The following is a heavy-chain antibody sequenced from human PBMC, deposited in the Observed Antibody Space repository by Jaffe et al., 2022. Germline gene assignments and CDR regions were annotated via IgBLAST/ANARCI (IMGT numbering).Heavy chain of an antibody. CDR3: ARVTVLLWFGGYYYYMDV. D-gene: IGHD3-10*01. CDR2: IYTSGST. CDR1: GGSISSGSYY. J-gene: IGHJ6*03. Sequence: QVQLQESGPGLVKPSQTLSLTCTVSGGSISSGSYYWSWIRQPAGKGLEWIGRIYTSGSTNYNPSLKSRVTISVDTSKNQFSLKLSSVTAADTAVYYCARVTVLLWFGGYYYYMDVWGKGTTVTVSS. V-gene: IGHV4-61*02.